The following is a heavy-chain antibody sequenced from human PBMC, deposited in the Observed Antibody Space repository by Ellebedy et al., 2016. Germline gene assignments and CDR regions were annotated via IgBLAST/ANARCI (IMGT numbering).Heavy chain of an antibody. D-gene: IGHD3-10*01. CDR3: ARGLSGSGSYGL. V-gene: IGHV4-34*01. CDR1: GGSFSGYY. CDR2: INHSGST. J-gene: IGHJ4*02. Sequence: SETLSLXXAVYGGSFSGYYWSWIRQPPGKGLEWIGEINHSGSTNYNPSLKSRVTISVDTSKNQFSLKLSSVTAADTAVYYCARGLSGSGSYGLWGQGTLVTVSS.